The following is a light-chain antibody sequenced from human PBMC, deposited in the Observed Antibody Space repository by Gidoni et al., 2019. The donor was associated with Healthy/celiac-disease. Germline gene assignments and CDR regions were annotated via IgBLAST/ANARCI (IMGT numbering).Light chain of an antibody. CDR3: QQSYSTPIT. CDR1: QSSSHY. J-gene: IGKJ5*01. V-gene: IGKV1-39*01. CDR2: AAS. Sequence: LPMTPFPSSLSSSVGDRVTITCRASQSSSHYLNLYQQKAGKAPKLMIYAASSLQSGVPSKFSGSGAGTDFTLTISSLQHEDSATYYCQQSYSTPITFGQGTRLEIK.